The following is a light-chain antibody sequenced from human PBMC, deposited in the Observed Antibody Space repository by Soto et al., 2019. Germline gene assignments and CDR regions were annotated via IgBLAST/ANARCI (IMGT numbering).Light chain of an antibody. CDR2: NDN. Sequence: QTVVTQPPSASGTPGQRVTISCSGSRSNIGSNAVSWYQQLPGTAPKLLIYNDNQRPSGVPDRFSASKSGTSASLAISGLQSEAEDDYYCAAWDDSLNARGVFGGGTKVTVL. CDR3: AAWDDSLNARGV. V-gene: IGLV1-44*01. CDR1: RSNIGSNA. J-gene: IGLJ3*02.